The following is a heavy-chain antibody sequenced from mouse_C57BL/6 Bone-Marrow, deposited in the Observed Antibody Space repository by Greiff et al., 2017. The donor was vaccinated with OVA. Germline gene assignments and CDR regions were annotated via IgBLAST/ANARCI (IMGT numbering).Heavy chain of an antibody. D-gene: IGHD6-1*01. CDR2: ISYGGSN. J-gene: IGHJ4*01. V-gene: IGHV3-6*01. CDR1: GYSFTSGYY. Sequence: EVQLQESGPGLVKPSQSLSLTCSVTGYSFTSGYYWNWIRQFPGNNLEWVGYISYGGSNYYNPSLKNRISITRDTSKNQFFLKLNSVTTEDTATYYCARMCLLDYWGQGTSVTVSA. CDR3: ARMCLLDY.